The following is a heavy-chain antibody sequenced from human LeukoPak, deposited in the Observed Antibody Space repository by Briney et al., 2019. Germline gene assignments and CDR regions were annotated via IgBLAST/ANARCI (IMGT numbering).Heavy chain of an antibody. Sequence: GGSLRLSCAASGFTFSSYSMNWVRQAPGKGLEWVSSISSSSSYIYYADSVKGRFTISRDNAKNSLYLQMNSLRAEDTAVYYCARGETGYSSGWYAPPYYYGMDVWGKGTTVTVSS. CDR3: ARGETGYSSGWYAPPYYYGMDV. V-gene: IGHV3-21*01. CDR2: ISSSSSYI. D-gene: IGHD6-19*01. CDR1: GFTFSSYS. J-gene: IGHJ6*04.